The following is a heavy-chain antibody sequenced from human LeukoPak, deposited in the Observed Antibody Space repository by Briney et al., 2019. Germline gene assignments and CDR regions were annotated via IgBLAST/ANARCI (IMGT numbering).Heavy chain of an antibody. J-gene: IGHJ5*02. D-gene: IGHD4-11*01. CDR3: TRDRGLYSNYPVMIDP. V-gene: IGHV4-61*02. CDR2: IYTSGST. CDR1: GGSISSGSYY. Sequence: SETLSLTCTVSGGSISSGSYYWSWIRQPAGKGLEWIGRIYTSGSTNYNPSLKSRVTISVDTSKNQFSLKLSSVTAADTAVYYCTRDRGLYSNYPVMIDPWGQGTLVTVSS.